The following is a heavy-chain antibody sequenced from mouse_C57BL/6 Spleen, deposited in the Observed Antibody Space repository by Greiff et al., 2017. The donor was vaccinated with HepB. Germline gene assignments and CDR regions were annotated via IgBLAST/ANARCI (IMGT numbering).Heavy chain of an antibody. CDR1: GYTFTDYN. V-gene: IGHV1-22*01. Sequence: VQLQQSGPELVKPGASVKMSCKASGYTFTDYNMHWVKQSHGKSLEWIGYINPNNGGTSYNQKFKGKATLTVNKSSSTAYMELRRLTSEDSAVYYCARWGSTPYYGTLFDYWGQGTTLTVSS. J-gene: IGHJ2*01. D-gene: IGHD1-1*01. CDR2: INPNNGGT. CDR3: ARWGSTPYYGTLFDY.